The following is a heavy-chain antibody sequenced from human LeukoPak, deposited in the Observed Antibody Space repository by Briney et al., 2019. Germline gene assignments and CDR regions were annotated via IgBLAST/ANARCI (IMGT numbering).Heavy chain of an antibody. CDR2: IIPIFGTA. V-gene: IGHV1-69*05. D-gene: IGHD3-10*01. CDR3: AKDRGYGSAPSDF. Sequence: GASVKVSCKASGGTFSSYAISWVRQAPGQGLEWMGGIIPIFGTANYAQKFQGRVTITTDESTSTAYMELSSLRSEDTAVYYCAKDRGYGSAPSDFWGQGTLVTVSS. CDR1: GGTFSSYA. J-gene: IGHJ4*02.